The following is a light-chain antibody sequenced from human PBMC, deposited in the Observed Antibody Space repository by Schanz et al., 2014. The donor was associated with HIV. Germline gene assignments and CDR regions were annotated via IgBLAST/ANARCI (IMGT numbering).Light chain of an antibody. V-gene: IGKV3-20*01. CDR1: QTVNPYS. Sequence: EIVLTQSPGTLSLSPGERATLSCRASQTVNPYSLAWYQQKPGQAPRLLIYAASSRASGIPDRFSGSGSGADFTLTISGLEPEDFAVYYCHHYGGSFGPGTTVDYK. CDR2: AAS. J-gene: IGKJ3*01. CDR3: HHYGGS.